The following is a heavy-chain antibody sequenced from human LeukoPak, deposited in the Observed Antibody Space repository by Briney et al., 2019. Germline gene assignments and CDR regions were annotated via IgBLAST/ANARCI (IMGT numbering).Heavy chain of an antibody. Sequence: ASVKVSCKASGYTFSDYYIHWVRQAPGQGLEWMAWINPSNGDTNYAQEFQGRVTMTRDTSISTAYMELTRLISDDTAVYYCARVGSSGWYVHPTLDYWGQGTLVTVSS. D-gene: IGHD6-19*01. CDR3: ARVGSSGWYVHPTLDY. V-gene: IGHV1-2*02. J-gene: IGHJ4*02. CDR1: GYTFSDYY. CDR2: INPSNGDT.